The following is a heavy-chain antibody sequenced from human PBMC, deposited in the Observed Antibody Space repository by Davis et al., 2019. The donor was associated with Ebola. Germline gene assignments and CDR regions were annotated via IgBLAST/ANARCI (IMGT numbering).Heavy chain of an antibody. D-gene: IGHD2-15*01. Sequence: GESLKISCKGSGYSFTSYWIGWVRQMPGKGLEWMGIIYTGDPDTRYSPSFQGQVTISADKFTSTAYLQWSSLKGSDTAIYYCARRGGYCSGGSCYSGWVDYWGQGTLVTVSS. CDR3: ARRGGYCSGGSCYSGWVDY. CDR2: IYTGDPDT. V-gene: IGHV5-51*01. CDR1: GYSFTSYW. J-gene: IGHJ4*02.